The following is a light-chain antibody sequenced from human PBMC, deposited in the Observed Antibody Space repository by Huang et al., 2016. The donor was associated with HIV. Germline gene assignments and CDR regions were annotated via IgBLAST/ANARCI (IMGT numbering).Light chain of an antibody. CDR1: QDISNA. CDR3: QQYISYPIT. CDR2: GVF. V-gene: IGKV1-16*02. J-gene: IGKJ5*01. Sequence: DIQMTQSPSSLSAFVGDRITITCRASQDISNALAWLQQKPGRAPKSLIDGVFKLQSGFPSKFSGNGSGTEFTLAISSLQPEDSATYYCQQYISYPITFGQGTRLEI.